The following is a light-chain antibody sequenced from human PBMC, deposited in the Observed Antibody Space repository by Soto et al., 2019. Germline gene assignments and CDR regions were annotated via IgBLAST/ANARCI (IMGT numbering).Light chain of an antibody. CDR1: QSISSW. V-gene: IGKV1-12*01. J-gene: IGKJ5*01. CDR3: QQANSFPIT. CDR2: GAS. Sequence: IQMTKSPSTLSASVRASVTITCRASQSISSWLAWYQQKPGKAPTLLIHGASSLQSGVPPRYSGSGYGTDFTLTISSLQPEDFATYYCQQANSFPITFGQGTRLENK.